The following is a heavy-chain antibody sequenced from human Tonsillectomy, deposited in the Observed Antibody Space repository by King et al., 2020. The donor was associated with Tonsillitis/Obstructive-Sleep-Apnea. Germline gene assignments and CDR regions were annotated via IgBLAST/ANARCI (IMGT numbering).Heavy chain of an antibody. D-gene: IGHD4-17*01. CDR1: GFSFSDYY. CDR3: SRAAVTKPFDY. CDR2: ISSSRSYT. J-gene: IGHJ4*02. V-gene: IGHV3-11*05. Sequence: VQLVESGGGLVKAGGSLRLSCAASGFSFSDYYMSWIRQAPGKGLEWVSYISSSRSYTNYADSVKGRFTISRDNAKNSLYLQMNSLRADDTAVYFCSRAAVTKPFDYWGQGTLVTVSS.